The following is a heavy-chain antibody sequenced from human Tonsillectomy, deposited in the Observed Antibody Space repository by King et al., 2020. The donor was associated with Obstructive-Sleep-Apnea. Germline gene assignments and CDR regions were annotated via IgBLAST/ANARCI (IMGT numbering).Heavy chain of an antibody. CDR2: VSGGGTST. CDR3: AKGPGKAVVGNWGADE. V-gene: IGHV3-23*04. CDR1: GFTFSTYA. Sequence: EVHLVESGGGLVQPGGSLRLSCAASGFTFSTYAMTWVRQAPGKGLEWVSGVSGGGTSTYYADSVKGRFTVSRDNSENTLYLQMNSLRAEDTAMYYCAKGPGKAVVGNWGADEWGQGTLVTVSS. D-gene: IGHD6-19*01. J-gene: IGHJ4*02.